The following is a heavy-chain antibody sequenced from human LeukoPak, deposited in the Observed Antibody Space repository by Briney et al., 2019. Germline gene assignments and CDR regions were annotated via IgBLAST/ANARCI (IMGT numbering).Heavy chain of an antibody. V-gene: IGHV4-34*01. D-gene: IGHD3-10*01. Sequence: PSETLSLTCAIYGGSFSGYYWSWIRQPPGKGLEWIGEINHSGSSNYTPSLESRVTMSVDTSKNQFSLKLSSVTAADTAVYYCARDSGTTGEVKFDPWGQGTLVTVSS. CDR2: INHSGSS. CDR3: ARDSGTTGEVKFDP. CDR1: GGSFSGYY. J-gene: IGHJ5*02.